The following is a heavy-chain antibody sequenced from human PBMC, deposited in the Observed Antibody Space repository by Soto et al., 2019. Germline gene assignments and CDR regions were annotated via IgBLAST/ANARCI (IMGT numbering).Heavy chain of an antibody. CDR3: ARDRDYSSGWSPPGY. V-gene: IGHV3-23*01. CDR2: ISGSGSST. J-gene: IGHJ4*02. D-gene: IGHD6-19*01. Sequence: GGSLRLSCAASGFTFSSYAMSWVRQAPGKGLEWVSAISGSGSSTYYADSVKGRFTISRDNSKNTLYLQMNSLRAEDTAVYYCARDRDYSSGWSPPGYWGQGTLVTVSS. CDR1: GFTFSSYA.